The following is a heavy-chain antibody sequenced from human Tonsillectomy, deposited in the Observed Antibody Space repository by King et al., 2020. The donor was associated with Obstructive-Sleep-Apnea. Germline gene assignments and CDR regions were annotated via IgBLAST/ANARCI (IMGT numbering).Heavy chain of an antibody. D-gene: IGHD1-26*01. V-gene: IGHV4-34*01. CDR1: GGSFSTYY. CDR3: ARVLGAAGPDFYFDY. Sequence: VQLQQWGAGLLKPSETLSLTCAVYGGSFSTYYWSWIRQSPGKGLEWIGEINHSGSTNYNPSLKSRVTLSVDTSRNQFSLHLHSVTAADTAVYYCARVLGAAGPDFYFDYWGQGHLVTVSA. CDR2: INHSGST. J-gene: IGHJ4*02.